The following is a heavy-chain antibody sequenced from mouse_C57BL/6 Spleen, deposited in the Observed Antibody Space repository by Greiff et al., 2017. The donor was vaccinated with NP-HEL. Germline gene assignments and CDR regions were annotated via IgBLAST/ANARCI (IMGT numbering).Heavy chain of an antibody. CDR2: IDPETGGT. V-gene: IGHV1-15*01. J-gene: IGHJ3*01. D-gene: IGHD1-1*01. CDR3: TRSRAIYYYGSSSWFAY. CDR1: GYTFTDYE. Sequence: QVQLKQSGAELVRPGASVTLSCKASGYTFTDYEMHWVKQTPVHGLEWIGAIDPETGGTAYNQKFKGKAILTADKSSSTAYMELRSLTSEDSAVYYCTRSRAIYYYGSSSWFAYWGQGTLVTVSA.